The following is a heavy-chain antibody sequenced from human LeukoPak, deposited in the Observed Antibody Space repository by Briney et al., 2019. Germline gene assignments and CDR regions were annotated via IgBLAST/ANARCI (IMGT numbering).Heavy chain of an antibody. CDR1: GFTFSSYA. V-gene: IGHV3-30-3*01. D-gene: IGHD6-13*01. J-gene: IGHJ5*02. CDR3: ARESRDSSSWYQEVDWFDP. CDR2: ISYDASNK. Sequence: GGSLRLSCVASGFTFSSYAMHWVRQAPGKGLEWVAVISYDASNKYYADSVKGRFTISRDDSKNTLYLQMNSLRTEDTAVYFCARESRDSSSWYQEVDWFDPWGQGTLITVSS.